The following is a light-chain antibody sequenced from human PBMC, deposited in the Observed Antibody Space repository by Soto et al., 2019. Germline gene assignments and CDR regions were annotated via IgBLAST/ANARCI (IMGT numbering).Light chain of an antibody. CDR3: AAWDDSLNVV. J-gene: IGLJ2*01. V-gene: IGLV1-44*01. CDR1: SPNVGSNT. Sequence: QSVLTQPPSASGTPGQRVTISCSGSSPNVGSNTVNWYRQLPGTAPKLLIYSNNQRPSGVPDRFSGSKSGTSASLAISGLQSEDEADYYCAAWDDSLNVVFGGGTKLTVL. CDR2: SNN.